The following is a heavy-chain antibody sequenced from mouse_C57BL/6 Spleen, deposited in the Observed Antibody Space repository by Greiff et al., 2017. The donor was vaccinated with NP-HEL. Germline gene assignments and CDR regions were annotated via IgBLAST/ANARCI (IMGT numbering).Heavy chain of an antibody. CDR1: GYTFTTYG. CDR2: IYPRSDNT. J-gene: IGHJ3*01. Sequence: QVQLQQSGAELARPGASVKLSCKASGYTFTTYGISWVKQRTGQGLEWIGEIYPRSDNTYYNEKFKGKATLTADKSSSTASMELRSLTSEDSAVYFCARRYDGYLAWFAYWGQGTLVTVSA. CDR3: ARRYDGYLAWFAY. V-gene: IGHV1-81*01. D-gene: IGHD2-3*01.